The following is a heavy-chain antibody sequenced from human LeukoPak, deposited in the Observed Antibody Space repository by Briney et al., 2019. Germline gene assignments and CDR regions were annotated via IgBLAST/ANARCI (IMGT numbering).Heavy chain of an antibody. CDR2: IHYSGST. CDR1: GGSIGTYY. J-gene: IGHJ4*02. Sequence: SETLSLTCTVSGGSIGTYYWSWIRQPPGKGLEWIGYIHYSGSTNYNPSLKNRVTISVDTSKNQFSLRLTSATAADTAVYYCARQGLFDHWGQGTLVTVSS. CDR3: ARQGLFDH. V-gene: IGHV4-59*08.